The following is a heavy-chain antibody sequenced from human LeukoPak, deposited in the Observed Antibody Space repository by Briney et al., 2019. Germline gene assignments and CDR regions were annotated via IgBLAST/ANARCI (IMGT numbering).Heavy chain of an antibody. J-gene: IGHJ5*02. CDR3: AKSNRVSSISSSWFDP. CDR2: ISGSGGSK. Sequence: PGGSLRLSCAASGFTVSSYAMTWVRQAPGKGLEWVSFISGSGGSKYYADSVKGRFTISRDNSRNTLYLQMNSLRAEDTAVYYYAKSNRVSSISSSWFDPWGQGTLVTVSS. V-gene: IGHV3-23*01. D-gene: IGHD6-6*01. CDR1: GFTVSSYA.